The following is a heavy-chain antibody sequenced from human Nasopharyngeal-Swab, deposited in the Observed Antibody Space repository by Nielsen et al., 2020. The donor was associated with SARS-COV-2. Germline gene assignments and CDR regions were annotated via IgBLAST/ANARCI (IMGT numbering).Heavy chain of an antibody. D-gene: IGHD6-13*01. J-gene: IGHJ3*02. V-gene: IGHV4-61*02. Sequence: SETLSLTCTVSGGSISSGSYYWSWIRQPAGKGLGWIGRILTNGSTNYNPSLKSRITISVDTSKNQFSLRLSSVTAADTAVYYCAKKDKLQHLDAFDIWGQGTVVTVSS. CDR3: AKKDKLQHLDAFDI. CDR1: GGSISSGSYY. CDR2: ILTNGST.